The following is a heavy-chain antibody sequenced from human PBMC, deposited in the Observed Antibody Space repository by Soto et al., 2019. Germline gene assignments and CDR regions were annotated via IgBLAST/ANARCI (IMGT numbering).Heavy chain of an antibody. CDR3: AHRPVVVGAYYFAY. V-gene: IGHV2-5*02. CDR1: GFSLTTSGAA. D-gene: IGHD2-21*01. CDR2: IYWDDDK. Sequence: QITLKESGPTLVKPTQTLTLTCMFSGFSLTTSGAAVAWIRQSPGKALEWLALIYWDDDKRYNPSLKNRLTITKATSKNQVVLKMSNMDPVDTGTYYCAHRPVVVGAYYFAYWGQGTLVTVSS. J-gene: IGHJ4*02.